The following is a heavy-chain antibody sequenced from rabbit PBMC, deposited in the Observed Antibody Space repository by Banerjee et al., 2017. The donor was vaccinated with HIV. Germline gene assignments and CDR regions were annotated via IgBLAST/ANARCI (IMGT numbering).Heavy chain of an antibody. V-gene: IGHV1S45*01. D-gene: IGHD8-1*01. CDR2: IGAGISYTI. J-gene: IGHJ6*01. CDR1: GFSFSSNW. CDR3: ARDSGTSFSSYGMDL. Sequence: LEESGGGLVKPGGTLTLTCTVSGFSFSSNWICWVRQAPGKGPEWIACIGAGISYTIYYATWAKGRFTISKTSSTTVTLQMTSLTAADTATYFCARDSGTSFSSYGMDLWGPGTLVTVS.